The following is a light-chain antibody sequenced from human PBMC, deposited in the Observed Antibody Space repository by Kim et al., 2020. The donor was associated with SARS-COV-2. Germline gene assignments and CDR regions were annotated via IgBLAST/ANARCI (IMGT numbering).Light chain of an antibody. CDR3: QQYERSPPT. V-gene: IGKV3-20*01. Sequence: EIVLTQSPGTLSLSPGERATLSCRASQVISGSQLAWYQQKPGQAPRLLTYDGTRRAAGVPDRFTGSGSGTDLTLTISSLEPEDFAVCYCQQYERSPPTFGQGTKVEI. J-gene: IGKJ1*01. CDR2: DGT. CDR1: QVISGSQ.